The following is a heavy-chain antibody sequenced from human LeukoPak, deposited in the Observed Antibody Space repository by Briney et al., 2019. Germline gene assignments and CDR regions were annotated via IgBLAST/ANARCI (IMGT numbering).Heavy chain of an antibody. V-gene: IGHV3-23*01. CDR3: AKWRYSYGPGYFDY. D-gene: IGHD5-18*01. J-gene: IGHJ4*02. CDR2: ISGSGGST. CDR1: GFTFSGYA. Sequence: LSGGPLRFSCEASGFTFSGYAMTWFRKAPGKGLKWASVISGSGGSTYYADSVKGRFTISRDNSKNTLYLQMNSLRAEDTAVYYCAKWRYSYGPGYFDYWGQGTLVTVSS.